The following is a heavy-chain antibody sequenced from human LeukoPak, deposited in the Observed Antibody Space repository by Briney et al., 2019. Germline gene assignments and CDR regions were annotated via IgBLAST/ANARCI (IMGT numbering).Heavy chain of an antibody. CDR1: GGTFSSYA. V-gene: IGHV1-69*05. J-gene: IGHJ4*02. Sequence: VKVSCKASGGTFSSYAISWVRQAPGQGREWMGRIIPIFGTANYAQKFQGRVTITTDESTSTAYMELSSLRSEDTAVYYCARDRVPYGPFDYWGQGTLVTVSS. CDR3: ARDRVPYGPFDY. CDR2: IIPIFGTA. D-gene: IGHD3-10*01.